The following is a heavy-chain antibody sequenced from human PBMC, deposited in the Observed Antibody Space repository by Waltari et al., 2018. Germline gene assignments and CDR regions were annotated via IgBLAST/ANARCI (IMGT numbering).Heavy chain of an antibody. J-gene: IGHJ4*02. V-gene: IGHV4-34*01. Sequence: QVQLQQWGAGLLKPSETLSLTCAVYGGSFSGSSWRWIRQPPGTGREWIGEINHSGSTNYNPSLKSRVTISVDTSKNQFSLKLSSVTAADTAVYYCARGGYYDSSGYYYLEDYFDYWGQGTLVTVSS. CDR2: INHSGST. D-gene: IGHD3-22*01. CDR3: ARGGYYDSSGYYYLEDYFDY. CDR1: GGSFSGSS.